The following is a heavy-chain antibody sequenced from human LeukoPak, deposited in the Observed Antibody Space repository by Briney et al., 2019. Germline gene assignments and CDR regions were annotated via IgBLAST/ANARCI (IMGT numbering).Heavy chain of an antibody. V-gene: IGHV3-23*01. CDR3: ARGAGAYYYDSSGYYWD. CDR2: ISDSGGSA. Sequence: GGSLRLSCAASGFTFNTYAMSWVRQAPGKGLEWVSAISDSGGSAYYADSVKGRFTISRDNSKNTLYLQMNSLRAEDTAVYYCARGAGAYYYDSSGYYWDWGQGTMVTVSS. D-gene: IGHD3-22*01. CDR1: GFTFNTYA. J-gene: IGHJ3*01.